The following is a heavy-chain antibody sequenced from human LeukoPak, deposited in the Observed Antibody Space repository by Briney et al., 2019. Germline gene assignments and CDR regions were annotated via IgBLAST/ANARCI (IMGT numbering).Heavy chain of an antibody. D-gene: IGHD5-12*01. CDR1: GFTFSSYG. CDR2: ISYDGSNK. V-gene: IGHV3-30*03. J-gene: IGHJ4*02. CDR3: ARPRGYSGYDDY. Sequence: GGSLRLSCAAAGFTFSSYGMTWVRQAPGKGLEWEAVISYDGSNKYYADSVKGRFTISRDNSKNTLYLQMNSLRAEDTAVYYCARPRGYSGYDDYWGQGTLVTVSS.